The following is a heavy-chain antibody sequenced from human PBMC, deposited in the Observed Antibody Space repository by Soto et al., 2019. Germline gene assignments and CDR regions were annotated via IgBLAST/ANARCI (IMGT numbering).Heavy chain of an antibody. CDR2: IYWNDDK. Sequence: QITLKESGPTLVKPTQTLTLTCTFSGLSLTTSGVAVGWIRQSPGKALEWLALIYWNDDKRYSPSLNNRRTIAKDTSKNQVVLTMTNMDPVDTATYYCAHGVFTIYYAIDVWGQGNTVTVSS. D-gene: IGHD3-3*01. CDR3: AHGVFTIYYAIDV. J-gene: IGHJ6*02. V-gene: IGHV2-5*01. CDR1: GLSLTTSGVA.